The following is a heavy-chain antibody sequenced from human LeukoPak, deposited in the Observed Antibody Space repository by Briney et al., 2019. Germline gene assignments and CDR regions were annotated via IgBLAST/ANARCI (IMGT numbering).Heavy chain of an antibody. CDR3: AGPWGSSAWGLDY. CDR2: INSDGGTT. V-gene: IGHV3-74*01. CDR1: GFTFSTNW. Sequence: GGSLRLSCAASGFTFSTNWMHWVRQAPGKGLVWVSRINSDGGTTNYADSVKGRFTVSRDNAKNTLYLQMNSLRVEDTAVYYCAGPWGSSAWGLDYWGQGALVTVSS. J-gene: IGHJ4*02. D-gene: IGHD6-19*01.